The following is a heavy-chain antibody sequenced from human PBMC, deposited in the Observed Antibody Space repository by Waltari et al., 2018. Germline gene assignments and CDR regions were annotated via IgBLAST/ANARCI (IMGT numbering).Heavy chain of an antibody. V-gene: IGHV2-5*01. D-gene: IGHD6-19*01. CDR1: GFSLSTSGVG. CDR2: IYWNDDK. J-gene: IGHJ6*03. Sequence: QITLKESGPTLVKPTQTLTLTCTFSGFSLSTSGVGVGWIRQPPGKALEWLALIYWNDDKRYSPSLKSMLTITKDTSKNQVVLTMTNMDPVDTATYYCAHSKQWLASYYYYYYMDVWGKGTTVTISS. CDR3: AHSKQWLASYYYYYYMDV.